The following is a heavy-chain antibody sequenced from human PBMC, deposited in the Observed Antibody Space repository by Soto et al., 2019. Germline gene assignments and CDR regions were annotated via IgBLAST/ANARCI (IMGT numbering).Heavy chain of an antibody. CDR2: IYHSGST. CDR3: ARDPGQVGANEYNWFDP. CDR1: GYSISSGYY. V-gene: IGHV4-38-2*02. D-gene: IGHD1-26*01. Sequence: SETLSLTCAVSGYSISSGYYWGWIRQPPGKGLEWIGSIYHSGSTYYNPSLKSRVTISVDTSKNQFSLKLSSVTAADTAVYYCARDPGQVGANEYNWFDPWGQGTLVTVSS. J-gene: IGHJ5*02.